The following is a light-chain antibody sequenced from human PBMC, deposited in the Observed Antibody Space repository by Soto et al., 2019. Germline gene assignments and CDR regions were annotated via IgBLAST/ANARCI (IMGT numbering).Light chain of an antibody. V-gene: IGKV3-20*01. CDR1: QSVSSSY. J-gene: IGKJ2*01. CDR3: QQYSAFPST. CDR2: GAS. Sequence: EIVLTQSPGTLSLSPGERATLSCRASQSVSSSYLVWYQQKPGQALRLLIYGASSRATGIPDRFSGSGSGTDFALTISRLEPEDFAVYYCQQYSAFPSTFGQGTKLE.